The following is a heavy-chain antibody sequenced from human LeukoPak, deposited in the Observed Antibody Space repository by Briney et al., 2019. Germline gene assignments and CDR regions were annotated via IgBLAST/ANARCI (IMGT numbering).Heavy chain of an antibody. Sequence: GGSLRLSCAASGFTFSSYAMSWVRQAPGKGLEWVSSISNSGGRTFYTDSVKGRFTISRDNSKITLYLQMNSLRAEDTAVYYCARDLNWFDPWGQGTLVTVSS. CDR1: GFTFSSYA. J-gene: IGHJ5*02. CDR2: ISNSGGRT. CDR3: ARDLNWFDP. V-gene: IGHV3-23*01.